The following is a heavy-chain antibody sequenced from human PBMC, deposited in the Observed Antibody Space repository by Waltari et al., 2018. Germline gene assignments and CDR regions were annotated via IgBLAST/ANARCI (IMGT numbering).Heavy chain of an antibody. D-gene: IGHD6-6*01. CDR2: VNREEPST. V-gene: IGHV3-74*01. CDR1: GFTFSSYW. J-gene: IGHJ3*02. Sequence: EVQLVESGGGLVQPGGSLRLSCAASGFTFSSYWMHWVRQAPGKGRVWVSRVNREEPSTSHADSVKGRLTISRENAKNTLYLQMNSLRAEDTAVYYCTRSTSISNAFNIWGQGTMVTVSS. CDR3: TRSTSISNAFNI.